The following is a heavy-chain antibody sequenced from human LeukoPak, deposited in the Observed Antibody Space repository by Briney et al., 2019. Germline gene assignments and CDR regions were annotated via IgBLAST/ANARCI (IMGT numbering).Heavy chain of an antibody. D-gene: IGHD7-27*01. J-gene: IGHJ4*02. Sequence: PSETLSLTCTVSGYSISSGFYWDWIRQPPGKGLEWIASIYHTGSTSYSPSLKSRVTISADTSQNQFSLKLSSVTAADTAVYYCASRKLGNDYWGQGTLVTVSS. CDR1: GYSISSGFY. CDR2: IYHTGST. V-gene: IGHV4-38-2*02. CDR3: ASRKLGNDY.